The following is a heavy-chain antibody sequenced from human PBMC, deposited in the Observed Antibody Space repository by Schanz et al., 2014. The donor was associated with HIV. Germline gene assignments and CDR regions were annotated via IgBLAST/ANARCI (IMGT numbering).Heavy chain of an antibody. J-gene: IGHJ4*02. CDR2: ISHDGSNK. CDR3: TKDPNNREKAFDY. Sequence: QVQLVESGGGMVLPGTSLRLSCAASGGTFSAHAFHWVRQAPGRGLEWVALISHDGSNKYYADSVKGRFTVSRDNSKNTLNLQMNSLRAEDTAVYYCTKDPNNREKAFDYWGQGTLVTVSS. D-gene: IGHD1-26*01. V-gene: IGHV3-30*18. CDR1: GGTFSAHA.